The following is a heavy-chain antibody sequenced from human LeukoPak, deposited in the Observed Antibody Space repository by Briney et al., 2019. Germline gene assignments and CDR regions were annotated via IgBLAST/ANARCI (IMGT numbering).Heavy chain of an antibody. J-gene: IGHJ5*02. V-gene: IGHV4-59*01. CDR2: IHYSGST. Sequence: SETLSLTCTVSGGSISGYYWSWIRQPPGQGLEWIGYIHYSGSTNYNPSLKGRVTISLDMSKNQFSLKLNSMTAADTAVYYCAREGQWLPDWFDPWGQGTLVAVSS. CDR1: GGSISGYY. CDR3: AREGQWLPDWFDP. D-gene: IGHD6-19*01.